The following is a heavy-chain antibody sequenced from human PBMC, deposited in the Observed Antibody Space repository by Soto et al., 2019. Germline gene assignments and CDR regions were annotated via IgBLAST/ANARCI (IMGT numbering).Heavy chain of an antibody. CDR1: GFTFSSYS. CDR3: ARDYSGVAVTTPNFDY. Sequence: QPGGSLRLSCAASGFTFSSYSMNWVRQAPGKGLEWVSYISSSSSTIYYADSVKGRFTISRDNAKNSLYLQMNSLRAEDTAVYYCARDYSGVAVTTPNFDYWGQGTLVTVSS. D-gene: IGHD4-4*01. CDR2: ISSSSSTI. V-gene: IGHV3-48*01. J-gene: IGHJ4*02.